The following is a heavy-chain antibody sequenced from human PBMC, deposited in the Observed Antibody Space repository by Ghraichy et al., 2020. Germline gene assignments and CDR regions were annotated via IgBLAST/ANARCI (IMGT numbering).Heavy chain of an antibody. CDR1: GGSIGGYY. CDR3: ARGRYCGGGACYPRPSSFDY. CDR2: INYVEVT. V-gene: IGHV4-34*01. Sequence: SQTLSLTCSVYGGSIGGYYWSWIRHSPGQRLECIVEINYVEVTIYNPSLESRVTISLDTCNNQFSLSLASVTAADTALYFCARGRYCGGGACYPRPSSFDYWGQGIPVTVSS. J-gene: IGHJ4*02. D-gene: IGHD2-15*01.